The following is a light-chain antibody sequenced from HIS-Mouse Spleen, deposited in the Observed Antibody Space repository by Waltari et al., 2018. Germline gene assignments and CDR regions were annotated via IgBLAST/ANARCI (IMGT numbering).Light chain of an antibody. CDR3: QQYYSYLPIT. Sequence: AIRMTQSPSSFSASTGDRVTITCRTSQGISSYLAWYQQKPGKAPKLLIYAASTLQSEVPSRFSGSGSGTDFTLTISCLQSEDFATYYCQQYYSYLPITFGQGTRLEIK. CDR1: QGISSY. J-gene: IGKJ5*01. CDR2: AAS. V-gene: IGKV1-8*01.